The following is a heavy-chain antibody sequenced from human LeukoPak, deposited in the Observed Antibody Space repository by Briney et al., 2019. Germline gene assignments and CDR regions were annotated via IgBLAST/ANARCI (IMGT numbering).Heavy chain of an antibody. V-gene: IGHV3-21*01. J-gene: IGHJ1*01. Sequence: GGSLRLSCAASGFTFSSYSMNWVRQAPGKGLELVSSISSSSSYIYYADSVKGRFTISRDNAKNSLYLQMNSLRAEDTAVYYCAVEYCSGGSCYSFQHWGQGTLVTVSS. CDR3: AVEYCSGGSCYSFQH. D-gene: IGHD2-15*01. CDR1: GFTFSSYS. CDR2: ISSSSSYI.